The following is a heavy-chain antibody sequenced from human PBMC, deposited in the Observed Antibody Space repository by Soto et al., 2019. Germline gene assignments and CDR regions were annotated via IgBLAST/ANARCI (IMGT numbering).Heavy chain of an antibody. J-gene: IGHJ6*02. CDR2: ITTYNGNT. Sequence: QVQLVQSGVEVREPGASVKVSCKAVRYIFTNYGVSWVRQAPGQGLEWMGWITTYNGNTEYAQKFQGRVTMTTDASTSTAYRELGSLRSDDTAIYYCARVLTGYGMDVWGQGTTVSVSS. CDR1: RYIFTNYG. CDR3: ARVLTGYGMDV. V-gene: IGHV1-18*01.